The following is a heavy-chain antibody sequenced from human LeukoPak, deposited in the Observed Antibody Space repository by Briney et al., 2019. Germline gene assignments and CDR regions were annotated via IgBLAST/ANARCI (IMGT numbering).Heavy chain of an antibody. Sequence: RAGGSLRLSCAASGFTFSSYGMSWVRQAPGKGLEWVSAISGSGGSTYYADSVKGRFTISRDNSKNTLYLQMNSLRAEDTAVYYCAKPNCSSTSCYDYWGQGTLVTVSS. V-gene: IGHV3-23*01. CDR1: GFTFSSYG. CDR3: AKPNCSSTSCYDY. D-gene: IGHD2-2*01. CDR2: ISGSGGST. J-gene: IGHJ4*02.